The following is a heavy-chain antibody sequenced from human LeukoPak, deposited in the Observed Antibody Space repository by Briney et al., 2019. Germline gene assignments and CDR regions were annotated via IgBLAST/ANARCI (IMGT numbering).Heavy chain of an antibody. J-gene: IGHJ4*02. Sequence: ASVKVSCKASGYTFTSYGISWVRQAPGQGLEWMGCISAYNGNTNYAQKLQGRVTMTTDTSTSTAYMELRSLRSDDTAVYYCARGGNSGWRTPNDDYWGQGALVTVSS. CDR2: ISAYNGNT. CDR1: GYTFTSYG. D-gene: IGHD6-19*01. CDR3: ARGGNSGWRTPNDDY. V-gene: IGHV1-18*01.